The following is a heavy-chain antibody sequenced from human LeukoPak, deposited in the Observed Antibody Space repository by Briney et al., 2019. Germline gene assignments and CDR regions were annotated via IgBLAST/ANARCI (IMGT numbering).Heavy chain of an antibody. D-gene: IGHD3-10*01. Sequence: SGTLSLTCVVSGGSITSNYWWSWVRQSPGKGLEWIGEIFHSGRTNYNPSLKSRVNISLDKSRSEFSLRLNSVTAADTAVYYCARRPYYYGSGRRVPYNWSDPWGQGTLVTVSS. CDR2: IFHSGRT. CDR3: ARRPYYYGSGRRVPYNWSDP. CDR1: GGSITSNYW. V-gene: IGHV4-4*02. J-gene: IGHJ5*02.